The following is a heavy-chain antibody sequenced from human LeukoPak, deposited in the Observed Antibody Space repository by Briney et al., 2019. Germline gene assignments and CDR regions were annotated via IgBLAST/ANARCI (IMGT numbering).Heavy chain of an antibody. J-gene: IGHJ4*02. CDR2: VYHTGST. V-gene: IGHV4-38-2*01. CDR3: ASHYYDSSGYLFDS. D-gene: IGHD3-22*01. CDR1: AYSISSGYY. Sequence: SETLSLTCAVSAYSISSGYYWGWIRQPPGKGLEWIGSVYHTGSTYYHPSLRSRVTISLDTSKNQFSLRLTSVTAADTAVYYCASHYYDSSGYLFDSWGRGSLVTVSS.